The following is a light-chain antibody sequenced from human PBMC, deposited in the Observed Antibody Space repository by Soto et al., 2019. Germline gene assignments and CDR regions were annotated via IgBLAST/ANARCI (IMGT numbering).Light chain of an antibody. CDR2: DVS. CDR1: SSDVGGYDY. Sequence: QSALTQPASVSGSPGQSITISCTGTSSDVGGYDYVSWYQHHPGKAPKLMIYDVSNRPSGVSNRFSDSKSGNTASLTISGLQAEDEADYYCSSYTSSSLYVFGTGTKVTV. V-gene: IGLV2-14*03. J-gene: IGLJ1*01. CDR3: SSYTSSSLYV.